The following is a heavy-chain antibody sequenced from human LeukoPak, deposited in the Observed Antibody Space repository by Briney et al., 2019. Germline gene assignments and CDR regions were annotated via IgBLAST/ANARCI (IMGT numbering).Heavy chain of an antibody. D-gene: IGHD1-26*01. CDR1: GGSISNYY. Sequence: LETLSLTCTVSGGSISNYYWSWIRQPPGKGLEWIGYIYYSGSTNYNPSLKSRVTISVDTSKNQFSLKLSSVTAADTAVYYCARGPHGRIDPWGQGTLVTVSS. CDR2: IYYSGST. J-gene: IGHJ5*02. V-gene: IGHV4-59*01. CDR3: ARGPHGRIDP.